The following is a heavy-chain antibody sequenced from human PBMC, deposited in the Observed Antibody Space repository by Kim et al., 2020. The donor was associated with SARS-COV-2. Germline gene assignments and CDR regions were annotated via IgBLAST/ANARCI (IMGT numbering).Heavy chain of an antibody. CDR2: ISYDGSNK. V-gene: IGHV3-30-3*01. D-gene: IGHD4-17*01. J-gene: IGHJ3*02. CDR1: GFTFSSYA. Sequence: GGSLRLSCAASGFTFSSYAMHWVRQAPGKGLEWVAVISYDGSNKYYADSVKGRFTISRDNSKNTLYLQMNSLRAEDTAVYYCARGLMTTADSDAFDIWG. CDR3: ARGLMTTADSDAFDI.